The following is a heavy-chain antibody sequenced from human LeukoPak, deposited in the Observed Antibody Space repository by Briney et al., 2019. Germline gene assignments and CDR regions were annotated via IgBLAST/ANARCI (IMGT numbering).Heavy chain of an antibody. CDR1: GFTVSSNY. Sequence: PGGSLRLSCAASGFTVSSNYMSWVRQAPGKGLEWVSVIYPNGDAYYADSVKGRFTISRDNAKNSLYLQMNCLRAEDTAVYYCARDPTYYYGSGSYFDYWGQGTLVTVSS. V-gene: IGHV3-66*01. CDR2: IYPNGDA. J-gene: IGHJ4*02. CDR3: ARDPTYYYGSGSYFDY. D-gene: IGHD3-10*01.